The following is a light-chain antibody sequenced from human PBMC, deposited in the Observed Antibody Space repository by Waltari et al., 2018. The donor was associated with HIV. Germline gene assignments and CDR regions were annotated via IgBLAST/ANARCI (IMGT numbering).Light chain of an antibody. CDR2: DNE. CDR1: SSNIGNNY. CDR3: GTWDTSLSAGV. J-gene: IGLJ3*02. V-gene: IGLV1-51*01. Sequence: QAVLTQPPSVSAAPGQKVTISCSGSSSNIGNNYVSWYQQFPGKAPKVLIYDNEKRPPGVPDRFSGSRSGTSATLGVAGRQTGDEADYYCGTWDTSLSAGVFGGGTKLTVL.